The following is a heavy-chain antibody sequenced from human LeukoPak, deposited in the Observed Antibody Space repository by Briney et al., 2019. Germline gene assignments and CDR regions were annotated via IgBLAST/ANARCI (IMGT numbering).Heavy chain of an antibody. D-gene: IGHD3-10*01. CDR1: GFTVSRNY. CDR3: ARGAYGSGSYGDNWFDP. Sequence: PGGSLRLSCEASGFTVSRNYMSWVRQAPGKGLEWVSVIFSGGSTYYADSVRGRFTISRDNSKNTLYLQMNSLRAEDTAVYYCARGAYGSGSYGDNWFDPWGQGTLVTVSS. V-gene: IGHV3-66*01. J-gene: IGHJ5*02. CDR2: IFSGGST.